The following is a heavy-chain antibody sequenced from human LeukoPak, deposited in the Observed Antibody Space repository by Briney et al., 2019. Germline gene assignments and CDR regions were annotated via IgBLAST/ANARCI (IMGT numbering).Heavy chain of an antibody. V-gene: IGHV4-61*02. J-gene: IGHJ4*02. CDR2: IYTSGST. CDR1: GGSTSSGSNH. Sequence: PSQTLSLTCTVSGGSTSSGSNHWSWIRQPAGKGLEWIGRIYTSGSTNYNPSLKSRVTISVDTSKNQFSLKLSSVTAADTAVYYCAREDYYGLVSWGQGTLVTVSS. CDR3: AREDYYGLVS. D-gene: IGHD3-10*01.